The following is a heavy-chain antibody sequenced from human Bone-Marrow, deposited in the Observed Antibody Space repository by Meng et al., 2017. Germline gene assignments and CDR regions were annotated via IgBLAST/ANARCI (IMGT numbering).Heavy chain of an antibody. Sequence: GESLKISCSASGFTFGDHAMSWFRQAPGKGLEWVGFIRSETYGGTTEYAASVKGRFTISRDDSKSIAYLRMNSLKTEDTAVYYCTTDVEGSCSSTSCYAVDYWGQGTLVTGAS. J-gene: IGHJ4*02. CDR2: IRSETYGGTT. CDR1: GFTFGDHA. D-gene: IGHD2-2*01. CDR3: TTDVEGSCSSTSCYAVDY. V-gene: IGHV3-49*03.